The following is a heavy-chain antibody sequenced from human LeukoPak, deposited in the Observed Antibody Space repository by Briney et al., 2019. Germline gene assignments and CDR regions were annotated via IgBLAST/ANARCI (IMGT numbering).Heavy chain of an antibody. CDR2: INHSGST. Sequence: SETLSLTCAVYGGSFSGYYWSWIRQPPGKGLEWIGEINHSGSTNYNPSLKSRVTISVDTSKNQFSLKLSSVTAADTAVYYCARETMIVVVPYYYYYMDVWGKGTTVTVSS. CDR1: GGSFSGYY. D-gene: IGHD3-22*01. J-gene: IGHJ6*03. CDR3: ARETMIVVVPYYYYYMDV. V-gene: IGHV4-34*01.